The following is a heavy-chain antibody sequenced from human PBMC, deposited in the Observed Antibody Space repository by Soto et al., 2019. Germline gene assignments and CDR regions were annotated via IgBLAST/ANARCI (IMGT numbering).Heavy chain of an antibody. D-gene: IGHD6-19*01. CDR3: ARSVAGRGVYYYYGMDV. V-gene: IGHV1-2*04. J-gene: IGHJ6*02. CDR1: GYTFTGYY. CDR2: INPNSGGT. Sequence: QVQLVQSGAEAKKPGASVKVSCKASGYTFTGYYMHWVRQAPGQGLEWMGWINPNSGGTNYAQKFQGWVTMTRDTSISTAYMELSRLRSDDTAVYYCARSVAGRGVYYYYGMDVWGQGTTVTVSS.